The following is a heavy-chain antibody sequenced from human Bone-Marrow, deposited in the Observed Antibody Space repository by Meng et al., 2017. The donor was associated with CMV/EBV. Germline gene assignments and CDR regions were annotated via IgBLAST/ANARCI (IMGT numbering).Heavy chain of an antibody. CDR2: IKSKTDGGTT. CDR3: TTDWRLVGITIFGVVISTRNYFDY. D-gene: IGHD3-3*01. J-gene: IGHJ4*02. CDR1: GFTFSNAW. Sequence: GGSLRLSCAASGFTFSNAWMSWVRQAPGKGLEWVGRIKSKTDGGTTDYAAPVKGRFTISRDDSKNTLYLQMNSLKTEDTAVYYCTTDWRLVGITIFGVVISTRNYFDYWGQGTLVTVSS. V-gene: IGHV3-15*01.